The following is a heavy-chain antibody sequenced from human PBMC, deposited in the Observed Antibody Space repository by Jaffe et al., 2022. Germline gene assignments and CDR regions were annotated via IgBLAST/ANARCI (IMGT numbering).Heavy chain of an antibody. CDR1: GGSFSGYY. J-gene: IGHJ6*03. V-gene: IGHV4-34*01. CDR3: ARAQYYYGSGSYTYYYYYMDV. CDR2: INHSGST. D-gene: IGHD3-10*01. Sequence: QVQLQQWGAGLLKPSETLSLTCAVYGGSFSGYYWSWIRQPPGKGLEWIGEINHSGSTNYNPSLKSRVTISVDTSKNQFSLKLSSVTAADTAVYYCARAQYYYGSGSYTYYYYYMDVWGKGTTVTVSS.